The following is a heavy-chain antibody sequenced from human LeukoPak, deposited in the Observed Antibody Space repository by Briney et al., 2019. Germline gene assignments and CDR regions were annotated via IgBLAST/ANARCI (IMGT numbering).Heavy chain of an antibody. CDR3: ARDHASGNSGSQCDS. J-gene: IGHJ4*02. CDR1: GFTFSSFA. D-gene: IGHD5-12*01. Sequence: GGSLRLSCAASGFTFSSFAMIWIRQAPGKGLEWISYISNTGRTIYYADSAKGRFTISRDNAKNSLYLQMNSLRAQDTAVYYCARDHASGNSGSQCDSWGQGTLVTVSS. CDR2: ISNTGRTI. V-gene: IGHV3-11*01.